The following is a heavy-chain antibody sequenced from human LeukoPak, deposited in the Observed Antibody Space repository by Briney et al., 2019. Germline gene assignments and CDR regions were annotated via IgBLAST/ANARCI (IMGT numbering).Heavy chain of an antibody. Sequence: SQTLSLTCTVSGGSISSGGYYWSWIRQHPGKGLEWIGYIYYSGSTYYNPSLKSRVTISVDTSKNQFSLKLSSVTAAGTAVYYCARAGPRYCSGGSCYSVDYWGQGTLVTVSS. D-gene: IGHD2-15*01. CDR2: IYYSGST. CDR3: ARAGPRYCSGGSCYSVDY. CDR1: GGSISSGGYY. J-gene: IGHJ4*02. V-gene: IGHV4-31*03.